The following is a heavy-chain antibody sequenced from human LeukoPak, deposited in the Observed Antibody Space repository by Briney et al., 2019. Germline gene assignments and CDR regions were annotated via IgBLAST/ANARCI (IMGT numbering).Heavy chain of an antibody. Sequence: GLSLKSSCKGSGFILTSYSIGWVRQMPGKGLEWMGIIYPDNSDTRYSPSFQGQVTISADKSISTAYLQWSSLTASDTAMYYCATHIAAGAIRDALDIWGQGMIAIVSS. V-gene: IGHV5-51*01. CDR1: GFILTSYS. J-gene: IGHJ3*02. CDR3: ATHIAAGAIRDALDI. D-gene: IGHD6-6*01. CDR2: IYPDNSDT.